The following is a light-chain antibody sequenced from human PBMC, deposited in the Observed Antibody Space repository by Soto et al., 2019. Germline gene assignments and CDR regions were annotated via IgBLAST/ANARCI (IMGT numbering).Light chain of an antibody. CDR3: QNNNRVPLT. CDR1: QGISIY. Sequence: DIQMTQSPSSLSASVGDRVTLTCRASQGISIYLAWYQQKPGKVPKLLSYAASTLQSGVPSRFSGNGSGTDFTLTISSLQPEDVATYYCQNNNRVPLTFGAGTKVEIK. V-gene: IGKV1-27*01. J-gene: IGKJ4*01. CDR2: AAS.